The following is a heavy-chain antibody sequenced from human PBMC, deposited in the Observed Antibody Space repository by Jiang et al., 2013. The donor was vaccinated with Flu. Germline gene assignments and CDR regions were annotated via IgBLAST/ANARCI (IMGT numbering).Heavy chain of an antibody. J-gene: IGHJ5*02. Sequence: SGPGLVKPSETLSLTCTVSGGSISSSSYYWGWIRQPPGKGLEWIGSIYYSGSTYYNPSLKSRVTIPVDTSKNQFSLKLSSVTAADTAVYYCARLVVGGFGEGFNWFDPWGQGTLVTVSS. V-gene: IGHV4-39*07. CDR1: GGSISSSSYY. CDR2: IYYSGST. D-gene: IGHD3-10*01. CDR3: ARLVVGGFGEGFNWFDP.